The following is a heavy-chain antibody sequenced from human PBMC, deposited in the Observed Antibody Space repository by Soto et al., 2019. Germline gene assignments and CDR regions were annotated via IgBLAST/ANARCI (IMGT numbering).Heavy chain of an antibody. CDR1: GFTFSSYG. D-gene: IGHD6-19*01. J-gene: IGHJ4*02. V-gene: IGHV3-33*01. CDR2: IWYDGSNK. Sequence: GGSLRRSCAASGFTFSSYGMHWVRQAPGKGLEWVAVIWYDGSNKYYADSVKGRFTISRDNSKNTLYLQMNSLRAEDTAVYYCARVGTSGWSGGYFDYWGQGTLVTVSS. CDR3: ARVGTSGWSGGYFDY.